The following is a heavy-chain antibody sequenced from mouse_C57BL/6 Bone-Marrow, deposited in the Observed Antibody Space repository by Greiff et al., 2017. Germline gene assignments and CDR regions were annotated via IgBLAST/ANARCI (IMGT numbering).Heavy chain of an antibody. CDR2: IWTGGGT. V-gene: IGHV2-9-1*01. J-gene: IGHJ4*01. Sequence: VQLQESGPGLVAPSQSLSITCTVSGFSLTSYAISWVRQPPGKGLEWLGVIWTGGGTNYNSAHKSRLSISKDNSKSQVFLKMNSLQTDDTARYYCARNRYDYDDAMDYWGQGTSVTVSS. CDR1: GFSLTSYA. D-gene: IGHD2-4*01. CDR3: ARNRYDYDDAMDY.